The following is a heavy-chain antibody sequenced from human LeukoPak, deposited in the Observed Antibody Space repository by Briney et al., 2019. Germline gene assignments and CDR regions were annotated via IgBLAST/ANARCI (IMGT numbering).Heavy chain of an antibody. J-gene: IGHJ4*02. Sequence: SGPALVKPTQTLTLTCTFSGFSRRTRGRGVRWISQPPGKALEWLSGIDWDDDKYYSTYLKNRRTSSKENSKNQEVLTMTNMHPVDTATYYCARGPSATVTSFDYWGQGTLVTVSS. D-gene: IGHD4-17*01. V-gene: IGHV2-70*11. CDR1: GFSRRTRGRG. CDR3: ARGPSATVTSFDY. CDR2: IDWDDDK.